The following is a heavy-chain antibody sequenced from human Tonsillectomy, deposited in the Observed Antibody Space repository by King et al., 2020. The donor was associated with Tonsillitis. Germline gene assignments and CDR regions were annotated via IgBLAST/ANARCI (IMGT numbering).Heavy chain of an antibody. CDR2: IYSDDST. CDR1: GFTVTSNY. D-gene: IGHD6-19*01. Sequence: VQLVESGGGLVQPGGSLRLSCAASGFTVTSNYMSWVRQAPGKGLEWVSIIYSDDSTYYADSVKGRFTISRDNSKNTLYLQMNSLRAEDTAVYYCARFSQPEYSSAWGWFDPWGQGTLVTVSS. CDR3: ARFSQPEYSSAWGWFDP. J-gene: IGHJ5*02. V-gene: IGHV3-66*01.